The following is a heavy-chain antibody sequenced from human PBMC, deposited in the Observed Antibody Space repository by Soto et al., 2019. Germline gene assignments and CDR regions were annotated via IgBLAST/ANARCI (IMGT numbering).Heavy chain of an antibody. CDR2: IYHSGST. CDR1: GVSITYNNW. CDR3: ERASTYSSNVRHFDY. J-gene: IGHJ4*02. Sequence: ETLSLTCSGSGVSITYNNWWSWVRQPPGKGLEWIVEIYHSGSTNYNPSLKSRVTISVDKSNNQFSLKLSSVTAADTAVYYCERASTYSSNVRHFDYWGQGTLVTVYS. D-gene: IGHD5-12*01. V-gene: IGHV4-4*02.